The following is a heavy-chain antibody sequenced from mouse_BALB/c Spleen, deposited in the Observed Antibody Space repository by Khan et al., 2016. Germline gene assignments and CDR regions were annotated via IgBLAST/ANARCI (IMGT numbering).Heavy chain of an antibody. CDR3: VSPLTTAVSC. Sequence: EVKLLESGGGLVQPGGSLKLSCVASGFDFSRYWMSWVRQAPGKGLEWIGEINPDSSTINYTPPLKDKFTFSRDNAKSTLYLQLNKVTSEDSALYSCVSPLTTAVSCRGHGTLVTVAA. J-gene: IGHJ3*01. V-gene: IGHV4-1*02. CDR2: INPDSSTI. D-gene: IGHD1-2*01. CDR1: GFDFSRYW.